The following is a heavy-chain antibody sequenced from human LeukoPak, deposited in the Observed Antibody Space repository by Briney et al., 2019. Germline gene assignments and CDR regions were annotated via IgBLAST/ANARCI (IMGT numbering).Heavy chain of an antibody. V-gene: IGHV3-53*01. Sequence: GGSLRLSCAASGFTVSNKYMTWVRQAPGKGLEWVSLIYSDGRTYYADSVKGRFTISRDNAKNSLCLQMNSLRAEDTALYYCARCRSGGSCYRDVFDIWGQGTMVTVSS. D-gene: IGHD2-15*01. J-gene: IGHJ3*02. CDR1: GFTVSNKY. CDR3: ARCRSGGSCYRDVFDI. CDR2: IYSDGRT.